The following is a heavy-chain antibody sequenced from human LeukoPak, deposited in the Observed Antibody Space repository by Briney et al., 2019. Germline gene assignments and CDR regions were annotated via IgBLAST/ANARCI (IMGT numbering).Heavy chain of an antibody. Sequence: SETLSLTCAVYGGSFRGYYWSWIRQPPGKGLEWIGEINHSGSTNYNPSLKSRVTISVDTSKNQFSLKLSSVTAADTAVYYCARIGLSATVTAYYMDVWGKGTTVTVSS. V-gene: IGHV4-34*01. CDR1: GGSFRGYY. CDR3: ARIGLSATVTAYYMDV. D-gene: IGHD4-17*01. CDR2: INHSGST. J-gene: IGHJ6*03.